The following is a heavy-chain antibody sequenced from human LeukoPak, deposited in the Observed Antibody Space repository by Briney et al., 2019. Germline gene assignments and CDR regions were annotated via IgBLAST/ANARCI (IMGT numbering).Heavy chain of an antibody. CDR1: GYTFTGYY. Sequence: ASVKVSCKASGYTFTGYYMHWVRQAPGQGLEWMGWINPNSGGTDYAQNFQGRVTMTRNTSISTAYMELSRLRSDDTAVYYCASCYYDSSGYSFDYWGQGTLVTVSS. CDR3: ASCYYDSSGYSFDY. CDR2: INPNSGGT. J-gene: IGHJ4*02. V-gene: IGHV1-2*02. D-gene: IGHD3-22*01.